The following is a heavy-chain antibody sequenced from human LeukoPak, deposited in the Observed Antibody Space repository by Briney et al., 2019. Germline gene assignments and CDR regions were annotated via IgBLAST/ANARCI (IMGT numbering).Heavy chain of an antibody. V-gene: IGHV4-59*01. CDR2: IYYSGST. CDR3: ARAYEAGSLDY. CDR1: GGSISSYY. Sequence: PSETLSLTCTVSGGSISSYYWSWIRQPPGKGREGIGYIYYSGSTNYNPSLKSRVTISVDTSKNQFSLQLSSVTAADTAVYYCARAYEAGSLDYWGQGTLVTVSS. J-gene: IGHJ4*02. D-gene: IGHD3-3*01.